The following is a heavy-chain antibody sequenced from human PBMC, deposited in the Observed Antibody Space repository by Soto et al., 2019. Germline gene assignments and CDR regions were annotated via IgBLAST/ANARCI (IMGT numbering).Heavy chain of an antibody. Sequence: PRGSLRLSSTTSGFTFTSYNMHWVLQAPGKGLEWVAVISYDGSNKYYADSVKGRFTISRDNSKNTLYLQMNSLRAEDTAVYYCASSSGWCDYFDYWGQGTLVTVSS. CDR2: ISYDGSNK. J-gene: IGHJ4*02. V-gene: IGHV3-30-3*01. D-gene: IGHD6-19*01. CDR3: ASSSGWCDYFDY. CDR1: GFTFTSYN.